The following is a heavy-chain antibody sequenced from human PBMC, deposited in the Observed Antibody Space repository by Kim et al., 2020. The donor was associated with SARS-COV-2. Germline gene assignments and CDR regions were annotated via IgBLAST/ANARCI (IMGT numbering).Heavy chain of an antibody. D-gene: IGHD2-15*01. CDR1: GFTVSSNY. CDR2: IYSGGST. CDR3: AREIFNRMGGGSPGYFDY. J-gene: IGHJ4*02. V-gene: IGHV3-53*01. Sequence: GGSLRLSCAASGFTVSSNYMSWVRQAPGKGLEWVSVIYSGGSTYYADSVKGRFTISRDNSKNTLYLQMNSLRAEDTAVYYCAREIFNRMGGGSPGYFDYWGQGTLVTVSS.